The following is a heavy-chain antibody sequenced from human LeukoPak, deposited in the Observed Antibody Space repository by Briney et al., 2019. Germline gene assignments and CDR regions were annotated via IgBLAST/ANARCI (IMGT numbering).Heavy chain of an antibody. CDR1: GFTFSSYS. CDR2: VSNDGKNK. V-gene: IGHV3-30*03. Sequence: GGSLRLSCAASGFTFSSYSMNWVRQAPGKGLEWVAVVSNDGKNKIYADSVKGRFTISRDNSRNTLYLQMNSLRAEDTALYYCARAAAETGAFRDNWFDPWGQGTLVTVSS. CDR3: ARAAAETGAFRDNWFDP. D-gene: IGHD6-19*01. J-gene: IGHJ5*02.